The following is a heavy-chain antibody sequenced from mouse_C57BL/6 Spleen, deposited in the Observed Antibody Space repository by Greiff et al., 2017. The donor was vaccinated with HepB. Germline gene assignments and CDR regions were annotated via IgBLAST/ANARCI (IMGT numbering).Heavy chain of an antibody. CDR2: INPNNGGT. J-gene: IGHJ3*01. D-gene: IGHD4-1*01. CDR3: ARGDWDSN. Sequence: DVQLQESGPELVKPGASVKIPCKASGYTFTDYNMDWVKQSHGKSLEWIGDINPNNGGTIYNQKFKGKATLTVDKSSSTAYMELRSLTSEDTAVYYCARGDWDSNWGQGTLVTVSA. V-gene: IGHV1-18*01. CDR1: GYTFTDYN.